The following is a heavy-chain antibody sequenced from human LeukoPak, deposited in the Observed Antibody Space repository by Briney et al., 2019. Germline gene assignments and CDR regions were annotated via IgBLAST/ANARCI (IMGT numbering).Heavy chain of an antibody. CDR1: GFTFSNYA. CDR3: AKSRGVAGFDY. J-gene: IGHJ4*02. CDR2: ISYDGSNR. D-gene: IGHD6-19*01. V-gene: IGHV3-30*18. Sequence: GRSLRLSCAASGFTFSNYAIHWVRQAPGKGLEWVAVISYDGSNRFYADSVRGRFTISRDNSKNTLYLQMNSLRAEDTAVYYCAKSRGVAGFDYWGQGTLVTVSS.